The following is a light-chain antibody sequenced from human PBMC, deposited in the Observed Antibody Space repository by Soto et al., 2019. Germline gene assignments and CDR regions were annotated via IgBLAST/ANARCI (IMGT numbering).Light chain of an antibody. J-gene: IGLJ1*01. CDR1: KLGDKY. CDR3: QAWDSSTAHYV. Sequence: SYELTQPPSGSVSPGQTASITCSGDKLGDKYACWYQQKPGQSPVLVIYQDTKRPSGIPERFSGSNSGNTATLTISGTQAMDEADYYCQAWDSSTAHYVFGTGTKLTVL. CDR2: QDT. V-gene: IGLV3-1*01.